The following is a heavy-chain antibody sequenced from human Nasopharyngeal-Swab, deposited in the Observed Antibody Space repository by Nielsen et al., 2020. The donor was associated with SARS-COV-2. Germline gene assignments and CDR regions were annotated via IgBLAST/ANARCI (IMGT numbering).Heavy chain of an antibody. V-gene: IGHV3-23*01. J-gene: IGHJ4*02. D-gene: IGHD1-26*01. CDR2: ISGSGGST. CDR1: GGRGSSYA. CDR3: AKDGPSGFGIVGATKGEYYFDY. Sequence: GECLKNSCAACGGRGSSYAMSWVRMAPGKGLEWDSSISGSGGSTYYADCVKGRFTISRDNSKNRLYLQMNSLRAEDTAVYYCAKDGPSGFGIVGATKGEYYFDYWGQGTLVTVSS.